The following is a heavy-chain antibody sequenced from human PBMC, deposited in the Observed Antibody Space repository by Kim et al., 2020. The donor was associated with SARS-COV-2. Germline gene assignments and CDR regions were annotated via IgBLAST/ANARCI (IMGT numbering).Heavy chain of an antibody. CDR1: GFTFSDYY. J-gene: IGHJ4*02. V-gene: IGHV3-11*05. CDR2: ISSSSSYT. Sequence: GGSLRLSCAASGFTFSDYYMSWIRQAPGKGLEWVSYISSSSSYTNYADSVKGRFTISRDNAKNSLYLQMNSLRAEDTAVYYCARGIGARATVPNYWGQGTLVTVSS. D-gene: IGHD4-17*01. CDR3: ARGIGARATVPNY.